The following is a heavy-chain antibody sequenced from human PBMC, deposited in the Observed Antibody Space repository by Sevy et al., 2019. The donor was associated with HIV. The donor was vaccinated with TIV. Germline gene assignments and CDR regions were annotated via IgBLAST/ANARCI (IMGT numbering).Heavy chain of an antibody. Sequence: GGSLRLSCAASGFTFSSYAMHWVRQAPGKGLEWVAVISYDGNNKYHADSVKDRFTISRDNSKNTLYLQMNSLRAEDTAVYYCARDLREYSSGWYSPFDYWGQGTLVTVSS. V-gene: IGHV3-30*04. CDR1: GFTFSSYA. CDR2: ISYDGNNK. D-gene: IGHD6-19*01. CDR3: ARDLREYSSGWYSPFDY. J-gene: IGHJ4*02.